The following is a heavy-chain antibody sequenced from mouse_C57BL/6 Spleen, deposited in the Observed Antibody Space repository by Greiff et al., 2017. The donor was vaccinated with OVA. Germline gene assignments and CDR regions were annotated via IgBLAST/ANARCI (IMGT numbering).Heavy chain of an antibody. CDR3: ARDSAGSGFAY. CDR2: IDPSDSET. J-gene: IGHJ3*01. Sequence: QVQLQQPGAELVRPGSSVKLSCKASGYTFTSYWMHWVKQRPIQGLEWIGNIDPSDSETHYNQKFKDKATLTVDKSSSTAYMQLSSLTSEDSAVYYCARDSAGSGFAYWGQGTLVTVSA. V-gene: IGHV1-52*01. CDR1: GYTFTSYW. D-gene: IGHD3-2*02.